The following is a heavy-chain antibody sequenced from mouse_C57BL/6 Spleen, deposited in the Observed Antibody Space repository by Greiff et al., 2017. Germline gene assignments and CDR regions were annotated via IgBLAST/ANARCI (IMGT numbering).Heavy chain of an antibody. D-gene: IGHD2-5*01. J-gene: IGHJ2*01. Sequence: EVKLMESGPGLVKPSQSLSLTCSVTGYSITSGYYWNWIRQFPGNKLEWMGYISYDGSNNYNPSLKNRISITRDTSKNQFFLKLNSVTTEDTATYYCASGPYYSNLSFDYWGQGTTLTVSS. CDR1: GYSITSGYY. V-gene: IGHV3-6*01. CDR2: ISYDGSN. CDR3: ASGPYYSNLSFDY.